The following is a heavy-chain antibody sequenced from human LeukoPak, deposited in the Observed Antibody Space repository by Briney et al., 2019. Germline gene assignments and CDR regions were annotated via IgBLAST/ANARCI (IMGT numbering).Heavy chain of an antibody. CDR3: APGVLGRILVFFDR. D-gene: IGHD3-10*01. V-gene: IGHV1-69*06. CDR2: IIPIFGTA. J-gene: IGHJ3*02. CDR1: GGTFSSYA. Sequence: ASVKVSCKASGGTFSSYAISWVRQAPGQGLEWMGGIIPIFGTANYAQKFQGRVTITADKSTSTAYMELSSLRSDDTAVYYCAPGVLGRILVFFDRGAKGTLATV.